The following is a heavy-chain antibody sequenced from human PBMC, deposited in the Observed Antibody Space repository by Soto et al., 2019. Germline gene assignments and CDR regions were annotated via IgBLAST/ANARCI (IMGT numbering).Heavy chain of an antibody. J-gene: IGHJ4*02. V-gene: IGHV4-39*01. Sequence: PSETLSLTCTVSGGSISSSSYYWGWLRQPPGKGLEWIGSIYYSGSTYYNPSLKSRVTISVDTSKNQFSLNLSSVTAADTAVYYCARQRSGSDYGDYFDYWGQGTLVTVSS. CDR2: IYYSGST. D-gene: IGHD4-17*01. CDR3: ARQRSGSDYGDYFDY. CDR1: GGSISSSSYY.